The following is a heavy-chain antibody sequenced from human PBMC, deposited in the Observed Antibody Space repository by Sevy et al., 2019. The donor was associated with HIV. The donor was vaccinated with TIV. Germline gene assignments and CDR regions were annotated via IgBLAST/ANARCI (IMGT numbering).Heavy chain of an antibody. CDR3: ARGECSSSSCNYYYGMDV. CDR2: INTNTRNP. CDR1: GYTFTSYV. V-gene: IGHV7-4-1*02. Sequence: AAVKVSCKASGYTFTSYVMNWVGQAPGQGLERMGWINTNTRNPTYAQGFTGRFVFSLDTSVSTAYLQISSLKAEDTDVDYCARGECSSSSCNYYYGMDVWGQGATVSVSS. J-gene: IGHJ6*02. D-gene: IGHD2-2*01.